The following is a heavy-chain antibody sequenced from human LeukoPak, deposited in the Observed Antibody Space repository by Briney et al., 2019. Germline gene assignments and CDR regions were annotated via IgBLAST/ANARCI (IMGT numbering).Heavy chain of an antibody. CDR1: GYTFTGYY. V-gene: IGHV1-2*02. CDR3: ARGEYSGSHDY. Sequence: ASVKVSCKASGYTFTGYYMHWVRQAPGQGLEWMGWINPNRGGTNYAQKFQGRVTMTRDTSISTAYMELSRLRSDDTAVYYCARGEYSGSHDYWGQGTLVTVSS. J-gene: IGHJ4*02. CDR2: INPNRGGT. D-gene: IGHD1-26*01.